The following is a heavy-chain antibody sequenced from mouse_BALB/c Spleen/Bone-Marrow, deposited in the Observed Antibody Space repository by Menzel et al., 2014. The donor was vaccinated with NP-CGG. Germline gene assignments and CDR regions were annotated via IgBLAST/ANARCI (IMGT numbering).Heavy chain of an antibody. J-gene: IGHJ4*01. Sequence: EVQLQQSGGGLVQPGGSRKLSCAASGFTFSSFGMHWVRQAPEKGLEWVAYISGGSSIIYYADTVKGRFTISRDNPENTLFLQMTCLRSEDTAIYYCARKDYFGYAAMDYWGQGTSVTVSS. CDR1: GFTFSSFG. CDR3: ARKDYFGYAAMDY. V-gene: IGHV5-17*02. CDR2: ISGGSSII. D-gene: IGHD1-2*01.